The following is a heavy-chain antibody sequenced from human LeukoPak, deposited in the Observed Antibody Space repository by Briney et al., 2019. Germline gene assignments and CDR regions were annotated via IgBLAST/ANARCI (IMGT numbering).Heavy chain of an antibody. CDR3: ARYLLWYYGSGSGLDY. CDR1: GFTFSSYA. CDR2: ISYDGSNK. V-gene: IGHV3-30-3*01. J-gene: IGHJ4*02. Sequence: GRSLRLSCAASGFTFSSYAMHWVRQAPGKGLEWVAVISYDGSNKYYADSVKGRFTISRDNSRNTMYLQMNSLRAEDTAVYYCARYLLWYYGSGSGLDYWGQGTLVTVSS. D-gene: IGHD3-10*01.